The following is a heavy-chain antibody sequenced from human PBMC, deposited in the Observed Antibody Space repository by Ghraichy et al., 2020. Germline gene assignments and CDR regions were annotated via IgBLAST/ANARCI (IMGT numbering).Heavy chain of an antibody. CDR1: GGSISSYY. D-gene: IGHD7-27*01. J-gene: IGHJ4*02. Sequence: SETLSLTCTVSGGSISSYYWSWIRQPPGKGLEWIGYIYYSGSTNYNPSLKSRVTISVDTSKNQFSLKLSSVTAADTAVYYCARLTGFSQLLYYFDYWGQGTLVTVSS. CDR3: ARLTGFSQLLYYFDY. CDR2: IYYSGST. V-gene: IGHV4-59*01.